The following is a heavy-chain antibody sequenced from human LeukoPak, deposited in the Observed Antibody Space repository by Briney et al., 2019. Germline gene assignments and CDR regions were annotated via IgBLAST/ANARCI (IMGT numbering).Heavy chain of an antibody. D-gene: IGHD1-26*01. CDR3: AKGRGWEASYYYYYMDV. CDR1: GFTFSSYE. CDR2: ISSSGSTI. Sequence: GGSLRLSCAASGFTFSSYEMNWVRQAPGKGLEWVSYISSSGSTIYYTDSVKGRFTVSRDNSKNTLYLQMNSLRAEDTAVYYCAKGRGWEASYYYYYMDVWGKGTTVTISS. V-gene: IGHV3-48*03. J-gene: IGHJ6*03.